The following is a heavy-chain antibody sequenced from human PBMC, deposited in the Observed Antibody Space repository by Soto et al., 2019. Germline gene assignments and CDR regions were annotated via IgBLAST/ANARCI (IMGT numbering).Heavy chain of an antibody. Sequence: PGESLKISCVGSGFSFSRYTVGWVRQVPGKGLEWMGVIHPGDSDTIYSPSFQGQVTISADKSISTAYLQWSSLKASDTAMYYCTLSYGDSYYHHYGTAVWGKGTTVTVSS. CDR3: TLSYGDSYYHHYGTAV. J-gene: IGHJ6*04. D-gene: IGHD4-17*01. CDR1: GFSFSRYT. CDR2: IHPGDSDT. V-gene: IGHV5-51*01.